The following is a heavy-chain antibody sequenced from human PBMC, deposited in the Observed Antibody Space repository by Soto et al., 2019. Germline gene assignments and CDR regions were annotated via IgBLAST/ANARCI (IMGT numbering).Heavy chain of an antibody. Sequence: SETLSLTCTVSGGNINNGGYHCSWIRQHPGKGLEWIGYIYYSGSTYYNPSLKSRVSISVDTSKNQFSLNLNSVTAAVTAEYYGGRGSSYMVFDYWGKGTLVTVSS. J-gene: IGHJ4*02. CDR3: GRGSSYMVFDY. D-gene: IGHD1-26*01. CDR1: GGNINNGGYH. CDR2: IYYSGST. V-gene: IGHV4-31*03.